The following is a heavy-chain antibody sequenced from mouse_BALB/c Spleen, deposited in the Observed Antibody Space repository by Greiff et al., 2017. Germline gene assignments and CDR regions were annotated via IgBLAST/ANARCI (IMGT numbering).Heavy chain of an antibody. CDR1: GFTFSSYG. J-gene: IGHJ2*01. CDR2: INSNGGST. V-gene: IGHV5-6-3*01. D-gene: IGHD2-14*01. Sequence: EVQLVESGGGLVQPGGSLKLSCAASGFTFSSYGMSWVRQTPDKRLELVATINSNGGSTYYPDSVKGRFTISRDNAKNTLYLQMSSLKSEDTAMYYCARDRYRSNFDYWGQGTTLTVSS. CDR3: ARDRYRSNFDY.